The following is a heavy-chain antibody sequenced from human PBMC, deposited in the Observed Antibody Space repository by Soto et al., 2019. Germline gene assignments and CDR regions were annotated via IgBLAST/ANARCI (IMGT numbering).Heavy chain of an antibody. CDR3: ARLITFGGVIAENY. J-gene: IGHJ4*02. CDR1: GFTVSSNY. D-gene: IGHD3-16*02. Sequence: CLRLSCAASGFTVSSNYMSWVRQAPGKGLEWVSVIYSGGSTYYADSVKGRFTISRDNSKNTLYLQMNSLRAEDTAVYYCARLITFGGVIAENYWGQGTLVTVSS. CDR2: IYSGGST. V-gene: IGHV3-53*01.